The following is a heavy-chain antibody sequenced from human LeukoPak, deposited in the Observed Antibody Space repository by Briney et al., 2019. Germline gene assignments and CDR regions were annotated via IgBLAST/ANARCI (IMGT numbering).Heavy chain of an antibody. CDR2: IIPIFGTA. CDR3: ARGQVPATTGGLLWFGEYAYNWFDP. CDR1: GGTFSSYA. V-gene: IGHV1-69*01. J-gene: IGHJ5*02. D-gene: IGHD3-10*01. Sequence: SVKVSCKASGGTFSSYAISWVRQAPGQGLEWMGGIIPIFGTANYAQKFQDRVPITADESTSTAYMELSSLRSEDTAVYYCARGQVPATTGGLLWFGEYAYNWFDPWGQGTLVTVSS.